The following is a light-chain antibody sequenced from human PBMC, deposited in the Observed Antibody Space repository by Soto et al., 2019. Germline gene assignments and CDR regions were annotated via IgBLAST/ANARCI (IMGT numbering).Light chain of an antibody. CDR1: QSVSSK. Sequence: EIVMTQSPATLSVSPGEGATLSCRASQSVSSKLAWYQQKPGQAPRLLIYGASTRATGIPARFSGSGSGTEFTLIIRRLQSEDSAVYYCQQYNSWLWTFGQGTKVEIK. CDR2: GAS. J-gene: IGKJ1*01. CDR3: QQYNSWLWT. V-gene: IGKV3-15*01.